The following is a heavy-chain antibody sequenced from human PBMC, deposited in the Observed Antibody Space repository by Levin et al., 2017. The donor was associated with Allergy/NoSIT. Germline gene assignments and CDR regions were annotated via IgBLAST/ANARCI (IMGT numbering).Heavy chain of an antibody. J-gene: IGHJ4*02. CDR3: AKTVGVRGVPQGFDY. CDR1: GFTFSSYA. D-gene: IGHD3-10*01. CDR2: ISGSGGST. V-gene: IGHV3-23*01. Sequence: SGGSLRLSCAASGFTFSSYAMSWVRQGPGKGLEWVSGISGSGGSTYYADSVKGRFTISRDNSKNTLYLQMNSLRAEDTAVYYCAKTVGVRGVPQGFDYWGQGTQVTVSS.